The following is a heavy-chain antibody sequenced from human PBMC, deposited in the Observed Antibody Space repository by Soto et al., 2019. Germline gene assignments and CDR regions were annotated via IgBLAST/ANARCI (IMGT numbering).Heavy chain of an antibody. Sequence: PGGSLRLSCAASGFTFSSYAMSWVRQAPGKGLEWVSAISGSGGSTYYADSVKGRFTISRDNSKNTLYLQMNSLRAEDTAVYYCAKDGEDSTVVPAATMYYFDYWGQGTLVTVSS. D-gene: IGHD2-2*01. CDR2: ISGSGGST. V-gene: IGHV3-23*01. CDR3: AKDGEDSTVVPAATMYYFDY. CDR1: GFTFSSYA. J-gene: IGHJ4*02.